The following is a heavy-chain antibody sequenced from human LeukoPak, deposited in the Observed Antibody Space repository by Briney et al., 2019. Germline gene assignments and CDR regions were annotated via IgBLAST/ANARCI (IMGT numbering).Heavy chain of an antibody. CDR1: GYTFTSYG. Sequence: GASVKVSCKASGYTFTSYGISWVRQAPGQGLEWMGWISAYNGNTNYAQKLQGRVTMTTDTSTSTAYMELRSLRSDDTAVYYCASGRSLAARHRGDAFDIWGQGTMVTVSS. V-gene: IGHV1-18*01. D-gene: IGHD6-6*01. CDR3: ASGRSLAARHRGDAFDI. CDR2: ISAYNGNT. J-gene: IGHJ3*02.